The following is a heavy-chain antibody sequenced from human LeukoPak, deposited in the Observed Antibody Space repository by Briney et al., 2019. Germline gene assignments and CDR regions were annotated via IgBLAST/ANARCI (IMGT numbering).Heavy chain of an antibody. J-gene: IGHJ4*02. V-gene: IGHV1-2*02. CDR3: ARDLTIVGGVSDPRIRGH. Sequence: ASVKVSCKASGYTFTGYYMHWVRQAPGQGLEGMGWINCNSGGTKYAQKFQGRVSMSRDTSISTAYLELSRLRSDDTAVYYCARDLTIVGGVSDPRIRGHWGQGTLVTVSS. CDR1: GYTFTGYY. CDR2: INCNSGGT. D-gene: IGHD3-3*01.